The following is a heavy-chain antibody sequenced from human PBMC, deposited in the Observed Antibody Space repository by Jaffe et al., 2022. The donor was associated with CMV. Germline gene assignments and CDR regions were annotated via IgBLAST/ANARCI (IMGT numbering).Heavy chain of an antibody. D-gene: IGHD2-8*01. J-gene: IGHJ4*02. CDR1: GYTFTSYG. Sequence: QVQLVQSGAEVKKPGASVKVSCKASGYTFTSYGISWVRQAPGQGLEWMGWISAYNGNTNYAQKLQGRVTMTTDTSTSTAYMELRSLRSDDTAVYYCARDPLGYCTNGVCYHPLFDYWGQGTLVTVSS. V-gene: IGHV1-18*04. CDR2: ISAYNGNT. CDR3: ARDPLGYCTNGVCYHPLFDY.